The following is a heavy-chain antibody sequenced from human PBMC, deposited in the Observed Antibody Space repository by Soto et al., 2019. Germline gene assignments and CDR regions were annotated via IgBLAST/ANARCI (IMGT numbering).Heavy chain of an antibody. D-gene: IGHD3-9*01. J-gene: IGHJ4*02. CDR3: AKGERYFDWLFYFDY. Sequence: EVQLLESGGGLVQPGGSLRLSCAASGFTFSSYAMSWVRQAPGKGLEWVSAISGSGGSTYYADSVKGRFTISRNNSKNTLYLQMNSLRAEDTAVYYCAKGERYFDWLFYFDYWGQGTLVTVSS. V-gene: IGHV3-23*01. CDR1: GFTFSSYA. CDR2: ISGSGGST.